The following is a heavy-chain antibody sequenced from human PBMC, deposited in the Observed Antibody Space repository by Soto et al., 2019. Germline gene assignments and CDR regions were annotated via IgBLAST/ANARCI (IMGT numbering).Heavy chain of an antibody. CDR3: ARGGGYNTGGSAY. J-gene: IGHJ4*02. D-gene: IGHD5-12*01. CDR1: GGSISSYY. CDR2: IYYSGST. V-gene: IGHV4-59*01. Sequence: SETLSLTCTLSGGSISSYYWSWIRQPPGKGLEWIGYIYYSGSTNYNPSLKSRVTISVDTSKNQFSLKLSSVTAADTAVYYCARGGGYNTGGSAYWGQGTPASV.